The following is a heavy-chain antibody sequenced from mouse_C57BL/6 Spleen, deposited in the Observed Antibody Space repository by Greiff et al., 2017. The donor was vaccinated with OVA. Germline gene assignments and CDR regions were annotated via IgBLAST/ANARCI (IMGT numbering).Heavy chain of an antibody. CDR3: ARSGYYYGSSYAHYYAMDY. CDR2: IYPSDSET. CDR1: GYTFTSYW. D-gene: IGHD1-1*01. J-gene: IGHJ4*01. Sequence: QVQLQQPGAELVRPGSSVKLSCKASGYTFTSYWMDWVKQRPGQGLEWIGNIYPSDSETHYNQKFKDKATLTVDKSSSTAYMQLSSLTSEDSAVYYCARSGYYYGSSYAHYYAMDYWGQGTSVTVSS. V-gene: IGHV1-61*01.